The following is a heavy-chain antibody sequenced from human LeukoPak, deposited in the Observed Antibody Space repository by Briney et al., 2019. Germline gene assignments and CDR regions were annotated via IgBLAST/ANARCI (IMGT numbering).Heavy chain of an antibody. CDR1: GGSFSGYY. D-gene: IGHD3-22*01. Sequence: ASETLSLACAVYGGSFSGYYWSWIRQPPGKGLEWIGYIYYSGSTNYNPSLKSRVTISVDTSKNQFSLKLSSVTAADTAVYYCASSYYYDSSGSSFDYWGQGTLVTVSS. V-gene: IGHV4-59*08. CDR3: ASSYYYDSSGSSFDY. CDR2: IYYSGST. J-gene: IGHJ4*02.